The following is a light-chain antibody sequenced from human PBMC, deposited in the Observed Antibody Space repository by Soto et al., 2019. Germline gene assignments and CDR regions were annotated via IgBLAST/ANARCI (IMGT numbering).Light chain of an antibody. CDR2: YAS. V-gene: IGKV3-11*01. J-gene: IGKJ2*01. Sequence: VLTQSPATLSLSPGERATLSCRASQTVSRYLAWYQQKPGQAPRLLIYYASNRAAGIPARFSGSGSGTDYTLTISSLEPEDFAVYYCQQYNNWPYTFGQGTKLEIK. CDR3: QQYNNWPYT. CDR1: QTVSRY.